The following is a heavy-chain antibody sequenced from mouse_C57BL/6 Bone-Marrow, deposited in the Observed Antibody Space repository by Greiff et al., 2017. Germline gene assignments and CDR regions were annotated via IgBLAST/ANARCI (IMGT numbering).Heavy chain of an antibody. J-gene: IGHJ1*03. CDR2: IYPRDGST. CDR3: ARDYGSSYCYFDV. D-gene: IGHD1-1*01. V-gene: IGHV1-85*01. Sequence: QVQLQQSGPELVKPGASVKLSCKASGYTFTSYDINWVKQRPGQGLEWIGWIYPRDGSTKYNEKFKGKATLTVDTSSSTAYMELNSLTSEDSAVYFCARDYGSSYCYFDVWGTGTAVTVSS. CDR1: GYTFTSYD.